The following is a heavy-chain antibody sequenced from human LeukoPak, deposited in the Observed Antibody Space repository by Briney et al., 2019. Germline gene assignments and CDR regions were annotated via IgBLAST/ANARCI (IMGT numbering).Heavy chain of an antibody. Sequence: SETLSLTCTVSGDSISSSSSYWGWIRQPPGKGLEWIGSIYYSGNTYYNTSLKSRVTISVDTSKNQFSLKLNSVTAADTAVYYCARTRYDYYDSSGEVSYYMDVWGKGTTVTISS. CDR3: ARTRYDYYDSSGEVSYYMDV. J-gene: IGHJ6*03. D-gene: IGHD3-22*01. V-gene: IGHV4-39*07. CDR2: IYYSGNT. CDR1: GDSISSSSSY.